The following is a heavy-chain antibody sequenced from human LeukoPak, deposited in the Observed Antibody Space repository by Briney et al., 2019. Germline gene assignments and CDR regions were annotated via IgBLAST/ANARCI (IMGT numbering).Heavy chain of an antibody. CDR3: TRHEGLGYSYGMDV. Sequence: GGSLRLSCVASGFTFRGSAMHWVRQASEKGLEWLGRIRSKANSYATAYAAAVKGRFLLSRDDSKNTAYLQMNSLKTEDTAVYYCTRHEGLGYSYGMDVWGQGTTVTVSS. CDR2: IRSKANSYAT. D-gene: IGHD7-27*01. J-gene: IGHJ6*02. V-gene: IGHV3-73*01. CDR1: GFTFRGSA.